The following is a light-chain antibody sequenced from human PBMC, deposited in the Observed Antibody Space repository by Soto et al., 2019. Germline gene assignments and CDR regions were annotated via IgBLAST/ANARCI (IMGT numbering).Light chain of an antibody. CDR2: GAS. CDR3: KEYNNWPRR. Sequence: SAAAVSVKTKKRDTLSCRASQSVSSNLAWYQQKPGQAPRLLIYGASTRATGIPARFSGSGSGTEFTLTISSLQSEDFAGYYCKEYNNWPRRFAEGTMVDI. CDR1: QSVSSN. V-gene: IGKV3-15*01. J-gene: IGKJ1*01.